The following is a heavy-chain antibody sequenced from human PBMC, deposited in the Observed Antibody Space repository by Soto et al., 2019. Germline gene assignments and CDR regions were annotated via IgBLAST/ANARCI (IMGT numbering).Heavy chain of an antibody. CDR1: GGSISSGGYH. CDR2: IYYSGST. J-gene: IGHJ4*02. CDR3: ARGVRD. Sequence: QVQLQESGPGLVKPSQTLSLTCTVSGGSISSGGYHWSWIRQHPGKGLEWIGYIYYSGSTSYNPSLQSRFTISEDTSKNQFPLKLSSVTAAHTAVYFCARGVRDWGQGTLVTVSS. V-gene: IGHV4-31*03. D-gene: IGHD3-10*01.